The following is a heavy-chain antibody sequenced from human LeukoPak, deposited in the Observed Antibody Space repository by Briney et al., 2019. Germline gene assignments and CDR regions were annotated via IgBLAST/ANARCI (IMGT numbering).Heavy chain of an antibody. D-gene: IGHD3-22*01. V-gene: IGHV1-2*02. J-gene: IGHJ4*02. CDR1: GYTFTGYY. CDR3: ARGVRYYYDSSGYCFDY. Sequence: ASVKVSCKASGYTFTGYYMHRVRQAPGQGLEWMGWINPNSGGTNYAQKFQGRVTMTRDTSISTAYMELSRLRSDDTAVYYCARGVRYYYDSSGYCFDYWGQGTLVTVSS. CDR2: INPNSGGT.